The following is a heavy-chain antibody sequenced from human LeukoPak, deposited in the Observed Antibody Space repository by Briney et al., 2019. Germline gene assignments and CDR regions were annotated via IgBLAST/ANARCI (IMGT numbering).Heavy chain of an antibody. CDR2: INGDGSST. Sequence: PGGSLRLSRAASGFTFSNYWMHWVRQAPGKGLVWVSRINGDGSSTTYADSVKGRFTISRDNAKNTLYLQMNSLRAEDTAVYYCIRGLWFDYWGQGTLVTVSS. CDR3: IRGLWFDY. V-gene: IGHV3-74*01. J-gene: IGHJ4*02. CDR1: GFTFSNYW.